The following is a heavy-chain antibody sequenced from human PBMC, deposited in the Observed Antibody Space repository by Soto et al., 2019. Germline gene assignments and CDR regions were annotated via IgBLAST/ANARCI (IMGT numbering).Heavy chain of an antibody. CDR1: GYSFTSYW. J-gene: IGHJ3*02. CDR3: ARPGYSSSDDAFDI. V-gene: IGHV5-10-1*01. Sequence: PGESLKISCKGSGYSFTSYWTSWVRQMPGKGLEWMGRIDPSDSYTNYSPSFQGHVTISADKSISTAYLQWSSLKASDTAMYYCARPGYSSSDDAFDIWGQGTMVTVSS. D-gene: IGHD6-13*01. CDR2: IDPSDSYT.